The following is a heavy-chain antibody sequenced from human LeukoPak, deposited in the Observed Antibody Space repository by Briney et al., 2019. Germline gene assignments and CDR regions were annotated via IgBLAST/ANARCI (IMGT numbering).Heavy chain of an antibody. J-gene: IGHJ4*02. CDR3: AKQLVFCRDGSSYFPY. V-gene: IGHV3-23*01. Sequence: GGSLRLSCAASGFTFSSSAMSWVRQAPGKGLEGGSAISNNGGYTYYAHSVQRRFTISRDNSKSTLCRQINILRAEHTRVYYCAKQLVFCRDGSSYFPYWGQGTLVTVSS. CDR2: ISNNGGYT. D-gene: IGHD2-15*01. CDR1: GFTFSSSA.